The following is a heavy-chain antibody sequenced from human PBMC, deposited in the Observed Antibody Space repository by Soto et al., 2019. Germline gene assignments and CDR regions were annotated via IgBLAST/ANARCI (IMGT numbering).Heavy chain of an antibody. D-gene: IGHD3-9*01. CDR3: ARDKPYYDILTGYPWFDP. Sequence: LRLSFAASGFTFSSYAMHWVRQAPGKGLEWVAVISYDGSNKYYADSVKGRFTISRDNSKNTLYLQMNSLRAEDTAVYYCARDKPYYDILTGYPWFDPWGQGTLVTVSS. J-gene: IGHJ5*02. V-gene: IGHV3-30-3*01. CDR2: ISYDGSNK. CDR1: GFTFSSYA.